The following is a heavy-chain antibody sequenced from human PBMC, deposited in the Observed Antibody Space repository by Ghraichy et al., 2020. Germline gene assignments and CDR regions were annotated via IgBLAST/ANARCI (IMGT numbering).Heavy chain of an antibody. CDR2: IHHSGNT. D-gene: IGHD2-8*01. CDR1: GGSFFGYY. J-gene: IGHJ4*02. Sequence: SETLSLTCAVYGGSFFGYYWTWIRQPPGKGLEWIGEIHHSGNTNYNSSLRSGVTISVDTAKTQFSLKLNSVTAADTAVYYCAGGLLFARANGYSGNYFDFWGQGTLVTVSA. V-gene: IGHV4-34*01. CDR3: AGGLLFARANGYSGNYFDF.